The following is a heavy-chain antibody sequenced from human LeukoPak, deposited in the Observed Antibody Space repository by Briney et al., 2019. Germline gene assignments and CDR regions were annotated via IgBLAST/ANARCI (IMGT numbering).Heavy chain of an antibody. CDR2: IHRSGTTT. D-gene: IGHD5-12*01. CDR3: AREVVATRFDN. J-gene: IGHJ4*02. Sequence: GGSLRRSCAASGFTFSDYAMTWVRQAPGKGLEWVSFIHRSGTTTYYAYSVNGRFTISSDNVKNTIDLQMSSLRVEDTAVYYCAREVVATRFDNWGQGTLVTASP. CDR1: GFTFSDYA. V-gene: IGHV3-23*01.